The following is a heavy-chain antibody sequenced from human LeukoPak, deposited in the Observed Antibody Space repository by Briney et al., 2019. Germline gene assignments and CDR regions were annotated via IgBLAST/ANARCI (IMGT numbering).Heavy chain of an antibody. V-gene: IGHV5-51*01. D-gene: IGHD3-3*01. CDR2: IYPGDSDT. CDR1: GYSFTSYW. J-gene: IGHJ4*02. Sequence: GESLKISCKGSGYSFTSYWIGWVRQMPGKGLEWMGIIYPGDSDTRDSPSLQGQVTISADKSISTAYLQWSSLKASDTAMYYCARSLRFLEWLLFDYWGQGTLVTVSS. CDR3: ARSLRFLEWLLFDY.